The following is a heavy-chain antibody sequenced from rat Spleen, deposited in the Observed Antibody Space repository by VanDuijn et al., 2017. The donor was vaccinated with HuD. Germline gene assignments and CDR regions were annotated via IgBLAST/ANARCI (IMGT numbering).Heavy chain of an antibody. CDR3: AGAGYLRDWYFDF. CDR2: ISSDGTTT. V-gene: IGHV5-29*01. CDR1: GFAFSDFF. D-gene: IGHD2-2*01. Sequence: EVRLVESDGGLVQPGGSLKLSCAASGFAFSDFFMAWVRQAPAKGLEWVATISSDGTTTYYRDSVKGRFTISRDNAKQTLFLQMDSLRSDDTATYYCAGAGYLRDWYFDFWGPGTMVTVSP. J-gene: IGHJ1*01.